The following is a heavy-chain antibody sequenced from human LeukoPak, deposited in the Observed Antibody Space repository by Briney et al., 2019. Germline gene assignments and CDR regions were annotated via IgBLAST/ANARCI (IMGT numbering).Heavy chain of an antibody. CDR3: AKVRGSGSYYPSFDY. D-gene: IGHD3-10*01. J-gene: IGHJ4*02. V-gene: IGHV3-23*01. Sequence: GGSLRLSCAASGFTFSSYAMSWVRQAPGKGLEWVSAISGSGGSTYYADSVKGRFTISRDNSKNTLYLQMNSLRAEDTAVYSCAKVRGSGSYYPSFDYWGQGTLVTVSS. CDR1: GFTFSSYA. CDR2: ISGSGGST.